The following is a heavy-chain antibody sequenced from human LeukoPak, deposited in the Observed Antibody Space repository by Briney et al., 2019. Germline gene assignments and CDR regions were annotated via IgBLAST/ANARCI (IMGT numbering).Heavy chain of an antibody. CDR2: ISAHNDNT. D-gene: IGHD4-11*01. Sequence: GASVKVSCKASGYSFTNYGIIWVRQTPGQGLQWMGWISAHNDNTNYAQKLQGRVTLTTDTSTSTVYMELRSLTSDDTAVYYCARAETTLLLNYWGQGTLVTVSS. J-gene: IGHJ4*02. CDR3: ARAETTLLLNY. CDR1: GYSFTNYG. V-gene: IGHV1-18*01.